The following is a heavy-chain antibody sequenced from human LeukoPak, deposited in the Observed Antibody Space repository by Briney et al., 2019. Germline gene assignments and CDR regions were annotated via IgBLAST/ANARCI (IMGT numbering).Heavy chain of an antibody. CDR1: GYTFTSYY. V-gene: IGHV1-46*01. CDR2: INPSGGST. CDR3: ARDYDKKDRFYYYGSGSYLMGPYNWFDP. J-gene: IGHJ5*02. D-gene: IGHD3-10*01. Sequence: ASVKVSCKASGYTFTSYYMHWVRQAPGQGLEWMGIINPSGGSTSYAQKFQGRVTMTRDMSTSTVYMELSSLRSEDTAVYYCARDYDKKDRFYYYGSGSYLMGPYNWFDPWGQGTLVTVSS.